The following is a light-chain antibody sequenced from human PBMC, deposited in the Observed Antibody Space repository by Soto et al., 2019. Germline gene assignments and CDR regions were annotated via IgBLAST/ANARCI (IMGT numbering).Light chain of an antibody. CDR3: QQYNSYSS. CDR2: KAS. Sequence: DIQMTQSPSTLSASVGDRDTISCRASQNIGPWLAWYQQKPGRAPKLLIYKASNLESGVPSRLSGSGSGTEFNLTISSLQPDDFATYYCQQYNSYSSFGGGTKVDIK. CDR1: QNIGPW. V-gene: IGKV1-5*03. J-gene: IGKJ4*01.